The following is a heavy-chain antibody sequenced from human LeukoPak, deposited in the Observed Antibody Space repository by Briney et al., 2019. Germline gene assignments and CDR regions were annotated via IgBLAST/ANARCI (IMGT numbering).Heavy chain of an antibody. D-gene: IGHD2-15*01. J-gene: IGHJ5*02. CDR3: VREAGYCASVCLKSNWFDP. Sequence: GGSLRLSCAASGFPFSNHAMSWVRQPPGKGLEWVAAISNGNTYYADSVRGRFAISRDDSKNMVYLQMNSLRDEDTALYYCVREAGYCASVCLKSNWFDPWGQGTLVSVSS. V-gene: IGHV3-23*01. CDR2: ISNGNT. CDR1: GFPFSNHA.